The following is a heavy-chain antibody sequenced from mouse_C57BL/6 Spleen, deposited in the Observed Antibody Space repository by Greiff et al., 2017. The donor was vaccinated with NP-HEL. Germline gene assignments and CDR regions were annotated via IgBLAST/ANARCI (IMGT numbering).Heavy chain of an antibody. Sequence: QVQLQQPGAELVKPGASVKLSCKASGYTFTSYWMHWVKQTPGQGLEWIGMIHPNSGSTNYNEKFKSKATLTVDKSSSTAYMQLSSLTSEDSAVYYCASYYYGPYYFDYWGQGTTLTVSS. CDR2: IHPNSGST. J-gene: IGHJ2*01. CDR1: GYTFTSYW. V-gene: IGHV1-64*01. D-gene: IGHD1-1*01. CDR3: ASYYYGPYYFDY.